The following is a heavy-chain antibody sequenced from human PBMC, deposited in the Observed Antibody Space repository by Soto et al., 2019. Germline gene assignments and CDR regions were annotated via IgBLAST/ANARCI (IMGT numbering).Heavy chain of an antibody. Sequence: GGSLRLSCAASGFGFSTHALSWVRQAPGKGLEWLSSITNTGITTHYADSVKGRFTISRENSRNTLHLQMDSLTVEDTARYYCASHYDIPAGNLAYFEFWGQGSQVTVSS. CDR1: GFGFSTHA. CDR3: ASHYDIPAGNLAYFEF. J-gene: IGHJ4*02. V-gene: IGHV3-23*01. D-gene: IGHD3-9*01. CDR2: ITNTGITT.